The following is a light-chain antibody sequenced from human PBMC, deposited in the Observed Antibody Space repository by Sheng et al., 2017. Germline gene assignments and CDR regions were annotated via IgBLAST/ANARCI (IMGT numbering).Light chain of an antibody. CDR1: QDINIY. CDR3: QQLNSYPYT. Sequence: DIQMTQSPSSLSASVRDRVTITCRASQDINIYLNWYRHKPGKAPNLLIYAASTLQSGVPSRFSGSGSGTEFTLTISSLQPEDFATYYCQQLNSYPYTFGQGTKLEIK. J-gene: IGKJ2*01. V-gene: IGKV1-9*01. CDR2: AAS.